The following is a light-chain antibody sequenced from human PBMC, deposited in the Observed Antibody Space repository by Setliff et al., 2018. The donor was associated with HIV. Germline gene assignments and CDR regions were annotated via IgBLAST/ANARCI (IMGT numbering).Light chain of an antibody. J-gene: IGLJ2*01. Sequence: QSALTQPPSASGSPGQSVTISCTGTSNDVGGFDYVSWYQQHPGKAPKLMIYNVSKRPSGVSNRFSGSKSGNTASLTISGLQAEDEADYYCCSYASGDTWIFAGGTKVTVL. V-gene: IGLV2-14*03. CDR1: SNDVGGFDY. CDR3: CSYASGDTWI. CDR2: NVS.